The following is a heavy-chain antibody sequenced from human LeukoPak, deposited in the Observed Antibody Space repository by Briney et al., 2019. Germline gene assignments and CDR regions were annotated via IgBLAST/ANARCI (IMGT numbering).Heavy chain of an antibody. D-gene: IGHD2-21*02. V-gene: IGHV3-23*01. Sequence: AGGSLRLSCAASGFTFSSYAMSWVRQAPGKGLEWVSAISGSGGSTYYADSVKGRFTISRDNSKNTLYLQTNSLRAEDTAVYYCAKQDAYCGGDCYSIDYWGQGTLVTVSS. CDR1: GFTFSSYA. CDR2: ISGSGGST. CDR3: AKQDAYCGGDCYSIDY. J-gene: IGHJ4*02.